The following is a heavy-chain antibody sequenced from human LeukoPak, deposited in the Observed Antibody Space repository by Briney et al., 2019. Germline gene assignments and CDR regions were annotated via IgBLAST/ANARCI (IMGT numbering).Heavy chain of an antibody. CDR2: INPNSGGT. J-gene: IGHJ6*02. V-gene: IGHV1-2*04. D-gene: IGHD5-12*01. CDR1: GYTFTGYY. Sequence: PWASVKVSCKASGYTFTGYYMHWVRQAPGQGLEWMGWINPNSGGTNYAQKFQGWVTMTRDTSISTAYMELSRLRSDDTAVYYCARSRLVSSNQLATKDGMDVWGQGTTVTVSS. CDR3: ARSRLVSSNQLATKDGMDV.